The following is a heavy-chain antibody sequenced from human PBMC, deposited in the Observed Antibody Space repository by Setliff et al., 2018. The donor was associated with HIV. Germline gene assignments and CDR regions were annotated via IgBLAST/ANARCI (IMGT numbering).Heavy chain of an antibody. CDR2: IYASGST. D-gene: IGHD6-6*01. J-gene: IGHJ4*02. V-gene: IGHV4-61*09. CDR1: GDSISCGNYY. Sequence: SETLSLTCTVSGDSISCGNYYWSWTRQPAGKGLEWIGHIYASGSTKYNPSLKSRVTISEDMSKNQFSLKLTSVTAADTAVYYCARKDSSYHYFDYWGQGMLVTVSS. CDR3: ARKDSSYHYFDY.